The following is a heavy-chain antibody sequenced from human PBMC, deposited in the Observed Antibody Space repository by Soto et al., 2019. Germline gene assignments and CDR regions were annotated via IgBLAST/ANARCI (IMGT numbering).Heavy chain of an antibody. Sequence: GGSLRLSCAASGFTFSSYSMNWVRQAPGKGLEWVSYISSSSSTIYYADSVKGRFTISRDNAKNSLYLQMNSLRDEDTAVYYCARDIGYFDWLPPGTFDYWGQGTLVTVSS. D-gene: IGHD3-9*01. J-gene: IGHJ4*02. CDR3: ARDIGYFDWLPPGTFDY. CDR1: GFTFSSYS. V-gene: IGHV3-48*02. CDR2: ISSSSSTI.